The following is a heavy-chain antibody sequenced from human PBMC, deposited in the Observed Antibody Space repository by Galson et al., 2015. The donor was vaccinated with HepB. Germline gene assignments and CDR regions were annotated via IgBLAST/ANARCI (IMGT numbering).Heavy chain of an antibody. J-gene: IGHJ4*02. CDR3: AKRGGYFDSSGYYVIDY. CDR1: FSSYA. Sequence: FSSYAMRWVRQAPGKGLEWVSAISGSGVSTYYADSVKGRFTISRDNSKNTLYLQMNSLRAEDTAVYYCAKRGGYFDSSGYYVIDYWGQGTLVTVSS. D-gene: IGHD3-22*01. V-gene: IGHV3-23*01. CDR2: ISGSGVST.